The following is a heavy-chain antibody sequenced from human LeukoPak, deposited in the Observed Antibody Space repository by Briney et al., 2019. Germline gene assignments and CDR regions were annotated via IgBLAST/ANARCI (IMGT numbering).Heavy chain of an antibody. CDR2: INHSGST. V-gene: IGHV4-34*01. CDR3: ARDLYSSGPGRFDP. D-gene: IGHD6-19*01. Sequence: PSETLSLTCAVYGGSFSGYYWSWIRQPPGKGLEWIGEINHSGSTNYNPSLKSRVTISVDTSKNQFSLKLSSVTAADTAVYYCARDLYSSGPGRFDPWGQGTLVTVSS. J-gene: IGHJ5*02. CDR1: GGSFSGYY.